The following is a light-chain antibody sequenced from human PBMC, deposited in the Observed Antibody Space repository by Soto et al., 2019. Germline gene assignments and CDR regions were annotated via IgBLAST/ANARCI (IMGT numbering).Light chain of an antibody. CDR1: PSVTNY. CDR2: GAF. V-gene: IGKV3D-15*01. CDR3: QQYNNWPWT. J-gene: IGKJ1*01. Sequence: EIVLTQSPATLYLSPGERATLSCRASPSVTNYLAWYQQKPGQAPRLLIYGAFNRATGIPARFSGSGSGTDFTLTISSLQSEDFAVYYCQQYNNWPWTFGQGTKVDIK.